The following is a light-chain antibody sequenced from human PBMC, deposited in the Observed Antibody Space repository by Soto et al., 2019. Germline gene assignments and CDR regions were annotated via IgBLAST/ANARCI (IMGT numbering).Light chain of an antibody. CDR3: QHLNDYRYT. J-gene: IGKJ2*01. Sequence: DIQLTQSPSFLSASVGDRVTITCRASQAISSSLAWYQHNPGKAPKLLIYAASTLQNGVPSSFSGSGSGTEFTLTTSTLQPGDFATYYCQHLNDYRYTFGQGTTVEIK. CDR2: AAS. CDR1: QAISSS. V-gene: IGKV1-9*01.